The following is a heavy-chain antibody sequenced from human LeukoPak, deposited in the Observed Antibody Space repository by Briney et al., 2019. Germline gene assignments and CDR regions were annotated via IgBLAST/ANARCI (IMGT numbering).Heavy chain of an antibody. CDR3: ERDRDTGSSRFYFNI. CDR2: MNPNRGNT. Sequence: ASVTVSCTASGYTFTIYDINWVGQARGQGREWMGWMNPNRGNTGYTQKVQGRVTITRNTTISTAYMEERRVRYEDTAVYKCERDRDTGSSRFYFNIWGQGTILTVSS. V-gene: IGHV1-8*01. D-gene: IGHD1-26*01. J-gene: IGHJ3*02. CDR1: GYTFTIYD.